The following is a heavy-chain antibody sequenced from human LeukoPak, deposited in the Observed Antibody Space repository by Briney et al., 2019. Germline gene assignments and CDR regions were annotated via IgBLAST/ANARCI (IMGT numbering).Heavy chain of an antibody. CDR1: GGSISSYY. CDR2: IYTSGST. J-gene: IGHJ4*02. CDR3: ARDWDVAGLAY. D-gene: IGHD6-19*01. Sequence: SETLSLTCTVSGGSISSYYWSWIRQPAGKGLEWIGRIYTSGSTNYNPSLRSRVTMSVDTSKNQFSLKMSSVTAADTAVYYCARDWDVAGLAYWGQGTLVTVSS. V-gene: IGHV4-4*07.